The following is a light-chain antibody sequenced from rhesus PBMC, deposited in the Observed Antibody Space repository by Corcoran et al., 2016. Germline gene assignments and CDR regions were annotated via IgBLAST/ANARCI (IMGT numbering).Light chain of an antibody. Sequence: EIVMTQSPATLSLSPGQRATLSCRASQSVSSNLAWYQQQPGQAPRLLIHGASSRATGIPDRFSGSGAGTDFTLTISSLEPEDVAVYYCLQHSNWPYSFGQGTKVEIK. V-gene: IGKV3-24*01. CDR2: GAS. J-gene: IGKJ2*01. CDR1: QSVSSN. CDR3: LQHSNWPYS.